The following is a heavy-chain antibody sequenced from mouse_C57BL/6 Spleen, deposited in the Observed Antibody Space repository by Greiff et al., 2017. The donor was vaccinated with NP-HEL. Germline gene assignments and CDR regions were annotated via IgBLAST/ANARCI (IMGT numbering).Heavy chain of an antibody. J-gene: IGHJ1*03. V-gene: IGHV1-22*01. Sequence: VQLQQSGPELVKPGASVKMSCKASGYTFTDYNMHWVKQSHGKSLEWIGYINPNNGGTSYNQKFKGKATLTVNTSSSTAYMELRSLTSEDSAVYYCARCPYDYDWYFDVWGTGTTVTVSS. CDR3: ARCPYDYDWYFDV. CDR1: GYTFTDYN. D-gene: IGHD2-4*01. CDR2: INPNNGGT.